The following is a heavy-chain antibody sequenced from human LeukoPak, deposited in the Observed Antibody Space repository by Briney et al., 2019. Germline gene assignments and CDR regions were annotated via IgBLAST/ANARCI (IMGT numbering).Heavy chain of an antibody. CDR2: INHSGST. CDR1: GGSFSGYY. D-gene: IGHD3-9*01. CDR3: ARGGSYYDILTGHYPPKNWFDP. V-gene: IGHV4-34*01. Sequence: SETLSLTCAVYGGSFSGYYWSWIRQPPGKGLEWIGEINHSGSTNCNPSLKSRVTISVDTSKNQFSLKLSSVTAADTAVYYCARGGSYYDILTGHYPPKNWFDPWGQGTLVTVSS. J-gene: IGHJ5*02.